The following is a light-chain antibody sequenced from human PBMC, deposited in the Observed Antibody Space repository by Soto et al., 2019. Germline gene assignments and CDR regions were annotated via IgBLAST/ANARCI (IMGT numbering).Light chain of an antibody. CDR1: ENIXMW. CDR3: QQYKRYFKS. CDR2: RAS. J-gene: IGKJ1*01. V-gene: IGKV1-5*03. Sequence: IQMTQSPSRLSASVGDRVTITCRASENIXMWLAWYQQKPGQAPRFLXQRASRVERGGPSRLSGSGSAKEFTLPISSMQPDDFANYYCQQYKRYFKSFGQGTKVDIK.